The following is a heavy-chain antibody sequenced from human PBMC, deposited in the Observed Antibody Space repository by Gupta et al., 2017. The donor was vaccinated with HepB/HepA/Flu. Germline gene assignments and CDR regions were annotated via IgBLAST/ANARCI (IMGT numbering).Heavy chain of an antibody. CDR1: GFPFSSYS. CDR2: MSSSSSYI. CDR3: ARDEPYDIAAAGTAGDY. J-gene: IGHJ4*02. D-gene: IGHD6-13*01. V-gene: IGHV3-21*01. Sequence: EVQLVESGGGLVKPGGSLRLSCAASGFPFSSYSMNWVRQAPGKGLEWVSSMSSSSSYIYYADSVKGRFTISRDNAKNSLYLQMNSLRAEDTAVYYCARDEPYDIAAAGTAGDYWGQGTLVTVSS.